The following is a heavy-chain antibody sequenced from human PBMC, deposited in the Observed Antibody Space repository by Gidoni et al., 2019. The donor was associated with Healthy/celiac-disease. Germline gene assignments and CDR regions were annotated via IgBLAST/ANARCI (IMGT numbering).Heavy chain of an antibody. CDR1: GFSLSTSGVG. D-gene: IGHD1-7*01. CDR2: IYWNDDK. V-gene: IGHV2-5*01. CDR3: AHLMYNWNYLPSPFDI. J-gene: IGHJ3*02. Sequence: QITLKESGPTLVKPTQTLTLTCTFSGFSLSTSGVGVGWIRQPPGRALEWLALIYWNDDKRYSPSLKSRLTITKDTSKNQVVLTMTNMDPVDTATYYCAHLMYNWNYLPSPFDIWGQGTMVTVSS.